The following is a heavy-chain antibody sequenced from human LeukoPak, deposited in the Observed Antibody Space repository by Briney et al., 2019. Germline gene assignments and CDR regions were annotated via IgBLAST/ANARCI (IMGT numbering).Heavy chain of an antibody. D-gene: IGHD6-13*01. V-gene: IGHV1-69*13. Sequence: GASVKVSCKASGGTFSSYAISWVRQAPGQGLERMGGIIPIFGTANYAQKFQGRVTITADESTSTAYMELSSLRSEDTAVYYCARDLDSSSWCPDYWGQGTLVTVSS. CDR3: ARDLDSSSWCPDY. J-gene: IGHJ4*02. CDR2: IIPIFGTA. CDR1: GGTFSSYA.